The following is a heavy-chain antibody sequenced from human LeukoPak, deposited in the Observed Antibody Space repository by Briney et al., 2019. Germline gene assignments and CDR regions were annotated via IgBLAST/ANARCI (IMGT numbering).Heavy chain of an antibody. Sequence: PSETLSLTCAVSGYSISSGYYWGWIRQPPGKGLEWIGSVYRSGSTYYNPSLKSRVTISVDTSKNHFSLNLSSVTAADTAVYYCARDNVVVVTATPTSGLDPWGQGTLVTVSS. D-gene: IGHD2-15*01. J-gene: IGHJ5*02. CDR2: VYRSGST. CDR3: ARDNVVVVTATPTSGLDP. V-gene: IGHV4-38-2*02. CDR1: GYSISSGYY.